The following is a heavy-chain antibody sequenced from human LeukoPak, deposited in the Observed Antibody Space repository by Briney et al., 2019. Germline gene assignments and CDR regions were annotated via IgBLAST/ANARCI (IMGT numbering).Heavy chain of an antibody. V-gene: IGHV3-74*01. Sequence: GGSLRLSCAASGLTFSSAWMHWVRQTPGERLVWISRIRSDGTATYADSVRGRFTISRDNAKNTLYLQMNNLIADDTGIYYCARDGSDKLDYWGQGALVTVSS. CDR3: ARDGSDKLDY. D-gene: IGHD1-26*01. J-gene: IGHJ4*02. CDR2: IRSDGTA. CDR1: GLTFSSAW.